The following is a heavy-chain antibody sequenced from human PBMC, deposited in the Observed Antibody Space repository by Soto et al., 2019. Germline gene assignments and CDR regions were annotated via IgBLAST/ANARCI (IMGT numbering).Heavy chain of an antibody. CDR1: GGTFSSYA. V-gene: IGHV1-69*01. D-gene: IGHD6-13*01. CDR3: ARDNSDVQQPPGHDYYCMDV. Sequence: QVQLVQSGAEVKKPGSSVKVSCKASGGTFSSYAISWVRQSPGQGLEWMGGIIPIFGTANYAQKFQGRVTITADESTSTVYLELSSLRSEDTGVYYCARDNSDVQQPPGHDYYCMDVWGQGTTVTVSS. CDR2: IIPIFGTA. J-gene: IGHJ6*02.